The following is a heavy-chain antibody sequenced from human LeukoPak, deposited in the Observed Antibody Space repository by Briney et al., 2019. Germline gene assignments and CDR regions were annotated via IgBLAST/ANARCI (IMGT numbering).Heavy chain of an antibody. CDR2: IYSGGST. Sequence: GGSLRLSCAASGFTVGSNYMSWVRQAPGKGLEGVSVIYSGGSTYYADSVKGRFTISRDNSKNTLYLQMNGLRAEDTAVYYCARVTLVYYDSSGYPNWFDXXXQXTXXXVSS. CDR1: GFTVGSNY. CDR3: ARVTLVYYDSSGYPNWFDX. J-gene: IGHJ5*02. V-gene: IGHV3-53*01. D-gene: IGHD3-22*01.